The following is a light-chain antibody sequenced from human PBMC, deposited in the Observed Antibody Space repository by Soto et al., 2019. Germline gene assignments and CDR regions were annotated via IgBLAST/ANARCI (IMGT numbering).Light chain of an antibody. J-gene: IGKJ3*01. CDR1: QHISSW. CDR2: AAS. Sequence: DIQMTQSPSSVSASVGDRVTFTCRASQHISSWLAWYQQKPGKAPKLLIAAASILQSGVPSRFSGSGHGTDFTLTLSSLQPEDFATYFCQQANTFPFTFGPGTRLEIK. CDR3: QQANTFPFT. V-gene: IGKV1-12*02.